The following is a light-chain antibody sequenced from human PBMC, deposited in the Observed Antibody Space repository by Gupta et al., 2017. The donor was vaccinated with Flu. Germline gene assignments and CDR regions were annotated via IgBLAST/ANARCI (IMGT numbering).Light chain of an antibody. V-gene: IGKV3-20*01. J-gene: IGKJ2*01. CDR2: GAS. Sequence: EIVLTQSPGSLSLSPGESATLSCRASQSVSSTFLAWYQQKPGQTPRLLIYGASSRATGIPDRFSGSGSGTDFTLTISRLEPEDFAVYYCQQYGSSRYTFGQGTQLGIK. CDR3: QQYGSSRYT. CDR1: QSVSSTF.